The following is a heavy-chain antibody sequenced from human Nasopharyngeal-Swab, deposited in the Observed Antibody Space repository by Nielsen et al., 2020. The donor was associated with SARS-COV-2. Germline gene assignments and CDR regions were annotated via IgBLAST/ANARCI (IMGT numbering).Heavy chain of an antibody. V-gene: IGHV5-51*01. J-gene: IGHJ6*03. CDR2: IYPGDSDT. Sequence: GESLKLSCKGSGYRFTSYWIGWVRQMPGKGLEWMGIIYPGDSDTRYSPSFQGQVTISADKSISTAYLQWSSLKASDTAMYYCARLVVRGIYSIPEPYYYYYYMDVWGKGTTVTVSS. CDR1: GYRFTSYW. CDR3: ARLVVRGIYSIPEPYYYYYYMDV. D-gene: IGHD3-10*01.